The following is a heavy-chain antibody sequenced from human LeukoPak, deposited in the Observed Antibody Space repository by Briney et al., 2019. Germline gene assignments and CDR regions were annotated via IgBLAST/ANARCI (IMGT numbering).Heavy chain of an antibody. Sequence: ASVKVSCKASGYTFTSYYMHWVRQAPGQGLEWMGIINPSGGSTNYAQKFQGRVTMTGDTSTSTVYMELSSLRSEDTAVYYRARDYYGSGSSPDFWGQGTLVTVSS. CDR3: ARDYYGSGSSPDF. D-gene: IGHD3-10*01. J-gene: IGHJ4*02. CDR1: GYTFTSYY. CDR2: INPSGGST. V-gene: IGHV1-46*01.